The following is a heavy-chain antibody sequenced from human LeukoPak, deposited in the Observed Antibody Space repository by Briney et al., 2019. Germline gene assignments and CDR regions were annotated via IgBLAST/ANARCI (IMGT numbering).Heavy chain of an antibody. CDR2: ISSSGSTM. V-gene: IGHV3-48*03. D-gene: IGHD1-26*01. J-gene: IGHJ4*02. CDR1: GFAFSSYE. Sequence: GGSLRLSCAASGFAFSSYEMNWVRQAPGKGLEWVSYISSSGSTMYYADSVKGRVAISRDNAKNSLYLHMNSLRAEDTAVYYCARDGVGAYHYFDYWGQGTLVTVSS. CDR3: ARDGVGAYHYFDY.